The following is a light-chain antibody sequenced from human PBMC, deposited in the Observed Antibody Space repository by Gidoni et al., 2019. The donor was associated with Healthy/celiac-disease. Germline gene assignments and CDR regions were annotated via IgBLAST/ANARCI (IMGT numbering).Light chain of an antibody. CDR2: GAS. J-gene: IGKJ1*01. CDR1: QRVSSSY. Sequence: LLPQSPGTLSLSPWERANLSCRASQRVSSSYLAWYQQKPGQAPRLLIYGASSRATGIPDRFSGSGSGTDFTLTISRLEPEDFAVYYCQQYGSSPRTFGQGTKVEIK. CDR3: QQYGSSPRT. V-gene: IGKV3-20*01.